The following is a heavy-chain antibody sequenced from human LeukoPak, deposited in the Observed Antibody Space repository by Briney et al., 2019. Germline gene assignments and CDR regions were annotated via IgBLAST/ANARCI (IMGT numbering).Heavy chain of an antibody. Sequence: SQTLSLTCTVSGGSISGGSYYWSWIRQPAGKGLEWIGRIYTSGSTNYNPSLKSRVTISVDTSKNQFSLKLSSVTAADTAVYYRARVSSSWYWFDPWGQGTLVTVSS. CDR3: ARVSSSWYWFDP. CDR2: IYTSGST. D-gene: IGHD6-13*01. V-gene: IGHV4-61*02. CDR1: GGSISGGSYY. J-gene: IGHJ5*02.